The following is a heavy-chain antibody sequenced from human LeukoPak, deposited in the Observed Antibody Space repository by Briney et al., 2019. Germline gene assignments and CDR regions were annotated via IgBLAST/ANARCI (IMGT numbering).Heavy chain of an antibody. D-gene: IGHD3-10*02. CDR1: GGSISSYY. Sequence: SETLSLTCTVSGGSISSYYWSWIRQPAGKGLEWIGRIYTSGSTNYNPSLKSRVTMSVDTSKNQFSLKLSSVTSADTAEYYCARDAFMSPIDYWGQGTLVTVSS. CDR2: IYTSGST. J-gene: IGHJ4*02. CDR3: ARDAFMSPIDY. V-gene: IGHV4-4*07.